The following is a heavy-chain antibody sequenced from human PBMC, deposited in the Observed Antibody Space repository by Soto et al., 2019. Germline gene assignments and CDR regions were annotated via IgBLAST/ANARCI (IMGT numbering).Heavy chain of an antibody. D-gene: IGHD3-10*01. CDR3: AKQRADYGSGSDTYYFDF. V-gene: IGHV3-23*01. Sequence: EVRLLESGGGLVQPGGSLRLSCSTCGFTFSTYAMNWVRQAPGKGLEWVSALSGSGGTTYYADSVRGRFTISRDNSKNTLFLQMNSLRAEDTALYYCAKQRADYGSGSDTYYFDFWGQGTLVTVSS. J-gene: IGHJ4*02. CDR1: GFTFSTYA. CDR2: LSGSGGTT.